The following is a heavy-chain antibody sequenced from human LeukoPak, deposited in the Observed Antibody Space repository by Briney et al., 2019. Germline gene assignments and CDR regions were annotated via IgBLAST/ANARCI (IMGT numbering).Heavy chain of an antibody. D-gene: IGHD2-2*01. V-gene: IGHV1-69*05. J-gene: IGHJ4*02. CDR3: ARERVPYCTITSCYGVCRY. CDR1: GGTFSSYA. Sequence: SVKVSCKASGGTFSSYAISWVRQAPGQGLEWMGGIIPIFGTANYAQKLQGRVSMTTDTSTSTAYMELRSLRSDDTAVYYCARERVPYCTITSCYGVCRYWGQGTLVTVSS. CDR2: IIPIFGTA.